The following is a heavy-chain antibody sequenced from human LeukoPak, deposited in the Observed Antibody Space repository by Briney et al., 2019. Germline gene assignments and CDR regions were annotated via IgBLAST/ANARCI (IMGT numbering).Heavy chain of an antibody. CDR1: GFTFSTYV. J-gene: IGHJ4*02. CDR2: ISVGGETT. CDR3: AKGGSGSYYDRIDF. D-gene: IGHD1-26*01. V-gene: IGHV3-23*01. Sequence: GGSLRLSCAASGFTFSTYVMSWVRQAPGKGLEWVSTISVGGETTFYADSVKGRFTISRDNSKHTLHLQMNSLRAEDTAVYYCAKGGSGSYYDRIDFWGQGTLVTVSS.